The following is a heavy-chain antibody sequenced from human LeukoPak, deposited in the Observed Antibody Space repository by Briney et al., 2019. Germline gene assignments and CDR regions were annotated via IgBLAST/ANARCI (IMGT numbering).Heavy chain of an antibody. CDR2: INDSGTI. CDR1: GGSFSHYY. D-gene: IGHD1-7*01. J-gene: IGHJ6*03. CDR3: ARRWNYGRNYYIDV. V-gene: IGHV4-34*01. Sequence: SETLSLTCAVYGGSFSHYYWSWIRQSPGMGLEWIGEINDSGTINYNPSLMSRVTISLDKSKNQFSLKLSSATAADTAVYYCARRWNYGRNYYIDVWGNGATVSVSS.